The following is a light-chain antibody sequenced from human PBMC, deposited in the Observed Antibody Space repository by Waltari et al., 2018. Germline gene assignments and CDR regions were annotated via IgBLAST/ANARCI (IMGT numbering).Light chain of an antibody. CDR2: LST. Sequence: EIVMTQSPLSLPVTPGEPASISCRSSQSLLRSNGYYYLDSYVQKPGQSPHLLIDLSTKRASGVPNCISGGGSGTFFTMQISRVEAEDVGVYYYMQSLQVLFSFGPGTKVDI. CDR1: QSLLRSNGYYY. CDR3: MQSLQVLFS. V-gene: IGKV2-28*01. J-gene: IGKJ3*01.